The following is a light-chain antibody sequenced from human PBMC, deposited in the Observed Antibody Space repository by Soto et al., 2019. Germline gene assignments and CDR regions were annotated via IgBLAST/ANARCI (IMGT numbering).Light chain of an antibody. CDR3: CSYAGSDTYV. Sequence: QAVLTQPPSASGSPAQSVTISCTGTSSDVGAYNYVSWYQQHPGKAHKLLIYEVSKRPSGVPDRFSGSKSGNTASLTVSGLQAEDEADYYCCSYAGSDTYVFGTGTKVTVL. V-gene: IGLV2-8*01. CDR2: EVS. J-gene: IGLJ1*01. CDR1: SSDVGAYNY.